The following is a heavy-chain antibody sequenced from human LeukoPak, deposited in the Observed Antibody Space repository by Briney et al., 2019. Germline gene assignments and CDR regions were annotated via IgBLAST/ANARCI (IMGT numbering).Heavy chain of an antibody. CDR3: AKDPRRNPSIAAAGKSWYFDY. CDR2: ISHSGSSI. CDR1: GFTFSNYL. V-gene: IGHV3-23*01. Sequence: PGGSLRLSCVASGFTFSNYLMNWVRQAPGKGLEWVSGISHSGSSIYYADSVKGRFTISRDNSKNTLYLQMDRLRAEDTAVYYCAKDPRRNPSIAAAGKSWYFDYWGQGTLVTVSS. J-gene: IGHJ4*02. D-gene: IGHD6-13*01.